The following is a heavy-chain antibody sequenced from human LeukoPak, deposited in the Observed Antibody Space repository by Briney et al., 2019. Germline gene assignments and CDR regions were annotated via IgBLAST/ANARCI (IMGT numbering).Heavy chain of an antibody. CDR2: INQDGSEK. J-gene: IGHJ3*02. CDR1: GVTFSSYW. D-gene: IGHD3-22*01. Sequence: PGGSLRLSCAVSGVTFSSYWMSWVRQAPGKGLEWVANINQDGSEKYYVDSVKGRVIFSRDYTKNSLYIQMNILSAEETALYCCARTISLISSGYLVCDAFDSRG. V-gene: IGHV3-7*01. CDR3: ARTISLISSGYLVCDAFDS.